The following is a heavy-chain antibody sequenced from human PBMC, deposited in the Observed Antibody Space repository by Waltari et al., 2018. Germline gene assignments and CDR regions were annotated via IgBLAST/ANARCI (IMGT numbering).Heavy chain of an antibody. CDR3: AKGSSLWFGEFPDY. CDR1: GFPFVDYT. CDR2: ISWDGGST. D-gene: IGHD3-10*01. J-gene: IGHJ4*02. Sequence: EVQLVESGGVVVQPGGSLRLSCAASGFPFVDYTVHWVRQAPGKGLEWVSLISWDGGSTYYADSVKGRFTISRDNSKNSLYLQMNSLRTEDTALYYCAKGSSLWFGEFPDYWGQGTLVTVSS. V-gene: IGHV3-43*01.